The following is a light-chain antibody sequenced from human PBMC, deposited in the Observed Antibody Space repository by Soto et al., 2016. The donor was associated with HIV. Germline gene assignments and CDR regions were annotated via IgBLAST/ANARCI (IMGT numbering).Light chain of an antibody. Sequence: DIQMTQSPSSLSASVGDRVTITCRASQSISSYLNWYQQKPGKAPKLLIYAASSLQSGVPSRFSGSESGTDFTLTISSLQPEDFATYYCQQSYSTRMYTFGQGTELEIK. CDR2: AAS. CDR3: QQSYSTRMYT. J-gene: IGKJ2*01. V-gene: IGKV1-39*01. CDR1: QSISSY.